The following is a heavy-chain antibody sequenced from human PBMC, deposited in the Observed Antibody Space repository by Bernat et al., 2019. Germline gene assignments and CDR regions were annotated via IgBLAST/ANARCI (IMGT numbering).Heavy chain of an antibody. V-gene: IGHV3-23*01. CDR1: GFPFSSYA. D-gene: IGHD1-1*01. Sequence: EVQLLESGGGLVQPGGSLRLSCAASGFPFSSYAMSWVRQAPGQGLAWVSAISGSGGSTYYADSVKGRFTISRDNSKNTLYLQMNSLRAEDTAVYYCAKQGGQLPQLVWFDPWGQGTLVTVSS. CDR2: ISGSGGST. J-gene: IGHJ5*02. CDR3: AKQGGQLPQLVWFDP.